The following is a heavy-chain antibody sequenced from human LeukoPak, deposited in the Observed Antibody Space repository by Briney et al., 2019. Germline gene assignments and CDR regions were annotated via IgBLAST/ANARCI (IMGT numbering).Heavy chain of an antibody. J-gene: IGHJ3*02. CDR3: ARYIDSGSYYVGDAFDI. D-gene: IGHD1-26*01. CDR1: GGSFSGYY. Sequence: PSETLSLTCAVYGGSFSGYYWSWIRQPPGKGLEWIGEINHSGSTNYNPSLKSLVTLSVDTSKKPFSLKLSSVTAADTAVYYCARYIDSGSYYVGDAFDIWGQRTMVTVSS. CDR2: INHSGST. V-gene: IGHV4-34*01.